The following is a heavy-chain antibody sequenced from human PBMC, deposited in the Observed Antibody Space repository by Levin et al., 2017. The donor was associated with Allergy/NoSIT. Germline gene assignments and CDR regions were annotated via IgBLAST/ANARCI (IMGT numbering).Heavy chain of an antibody. CDR3: ATGFRMSSSSYGWFDP. CDR1: GYTLTELS. V-gene: IGHV1-24*01. D-gene: IGHD6-6*01. CDR2: FDPEDGET. Sequence: GESLKISCKVSGYTLTELSMHWVRQAPGKGLEWMGGFDPEDGETIYAQKFQGRVTMTEDTSTDTAYMELSSLRSEDTAVYYCATGFRMSSSSYGWFDPWGQGTLVTVSS. J-gene: IGHJ5*02.